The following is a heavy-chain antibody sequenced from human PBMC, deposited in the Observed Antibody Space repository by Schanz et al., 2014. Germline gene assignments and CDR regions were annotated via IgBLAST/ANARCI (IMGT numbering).Heavy chain of an antibody. CDR3: AKKVPAYNPFDS. Sequence: EVQLMESGGGLVKPGGSLRLSCAASGFTFTNYAMSWVRQAPGKGLEWVSGITGASDHIDYAESVKGRFTISRDNSKNTLYLQMDSLRAEDTAVYFCAKKVPAYNPFDSWGQGTLXTVSS. CDR1: GFTFTNYA. V-gene: IGHV3-23*01. D-gene: IGHD1-1*01. J-gene: IGHJ4*02. CDR2: ITGASDHI.